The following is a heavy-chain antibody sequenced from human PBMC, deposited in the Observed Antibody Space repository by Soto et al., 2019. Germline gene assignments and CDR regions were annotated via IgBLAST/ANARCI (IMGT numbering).Heavy chain of an antibody. V-gene: IGHV4-39*01. D-gene: IGHD3-3*02. CDR1: GGSISSSSYC. Sequence: TLSLTCTVSGGSISSSSYCWGWIRQPPGKGLEWIGSIYYSGSTYYNPSLKSRVTISVDTSKNQFSLKLSSVTAADTAVYYCASPKIAFYNWFDPWGQGTLVTVSS. CDR3: ASPKIAFYNWFDP. CDR2: IYYSGST. J-gene: IGHJ5*02.